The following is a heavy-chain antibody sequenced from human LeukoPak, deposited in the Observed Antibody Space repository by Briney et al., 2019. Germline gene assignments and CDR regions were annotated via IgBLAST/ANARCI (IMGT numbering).Heavy chain of an antibody. D-gene: IGHD6-13*01. Sequence: PGGSLRLSCGVSGFIVSRNYMSWVRQAPGKGLEWVSIIYTGGDTYYADSVKGRFTIPRDNSNNTLYLQMNSLRAEDTGMYYCARDRRYSSSWYFWNWGQGTLVTVSS. J-gene: IGHJ4*02. V-gene: IGHV3-53*01. CDR3: ARDRRYSSSWYFWN. CDR2: IYTGGDT. CDR1: GFIVSRNY.